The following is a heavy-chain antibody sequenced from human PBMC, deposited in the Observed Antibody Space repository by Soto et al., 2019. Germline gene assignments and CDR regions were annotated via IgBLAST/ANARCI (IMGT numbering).Heavy chain of an antibody. J-gene: IGHJ6*02. Sequence: QVQLVESGGGVVQPGRSLRLSCAASGFTFSSYGMHWVRQAPGKGLEWVAVISYDGSNKYYADSVKGRFTISRDNYKNALDLQMNSLRAEDTAVYYCAKDHLRGVRGVITYYYGMDVWGQGTTVTVSS. D-gene: IGHD3-10*01. CDR1: GFTFSSYG. V-gene: IGHV3-30*18. CDR2: ISYDGSNK. CDR3: AKDHLRGVRGVITYYYGMDV.